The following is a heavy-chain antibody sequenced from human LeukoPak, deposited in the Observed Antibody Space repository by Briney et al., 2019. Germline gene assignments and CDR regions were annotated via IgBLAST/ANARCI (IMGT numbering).Heavy chain of an antibody. CDR1: GYTFTSYG. J-gene: IGHJ4*02. CDR2: ISAYNGNK. D-gene: IGHD1-26*01. CDR3: ARDGQTFRSGSYSDPFDY. V-gene: IGHV1-18*01. Sequence: ASVKVSCKASGYTFTSYGISWVRQAPGQGLEWMGWISAYNGNKNYAQKLQGRVTMTTDTSTSKAYMELRSLRSDDTAVYYCARDGQTFRSGSYSDPFDYWGQGTLVTVSS.